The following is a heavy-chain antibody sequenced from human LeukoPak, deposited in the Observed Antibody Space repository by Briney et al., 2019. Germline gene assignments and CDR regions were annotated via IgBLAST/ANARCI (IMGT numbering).Heavy chain of an antibody. CDR2: IWYDGSNK. CDR3: ARDGDSAVATRVFDY. V-gene: IGHV3-33*01. D-gene: IGHD5-18*01. CDR1: GFTFSSYG. Sequence: PGGSLRLSCAASGFTFSSYGIYWVRQAPGKGLEWVAVIWYDGSNKYYADSVKGRFTISRDNSKNTLYLQMNSLRVEDTAVYYCARDGDSAVATRVFDYWGQGTLVTVSS. J-gene: IGHJ4*02.